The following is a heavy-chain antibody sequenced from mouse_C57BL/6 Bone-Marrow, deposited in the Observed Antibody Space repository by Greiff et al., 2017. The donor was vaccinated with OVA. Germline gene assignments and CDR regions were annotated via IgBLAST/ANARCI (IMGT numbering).Heavy chain of an antibody. J-gene: IGHJ3*01. CDR2: ISSGGSYT. CDR3: AGHILFAY. CDR1: GFTFSSYG. Sequence: EVMLVESGGDLVKPGGSLKLSCAASGFTFSSYGMSWVRQTPDKRLEWVATISSGGSYTYYPDSVKGRFTISRDNAKNTLYLQMSSLKSEDTAMYYCAGHILFAYWGQGTLVTVSA. V-gene: IGHV5-6*01.